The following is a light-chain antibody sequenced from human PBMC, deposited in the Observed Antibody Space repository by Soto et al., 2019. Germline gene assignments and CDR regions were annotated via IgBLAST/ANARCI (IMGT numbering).Light chain of an antibody. CDR1: SSNIGAGYD. V-gene: IGLV1-40*01. CDR2: GNT. CDR3: LSFDSSLSVV. J-gene: IGLJ2*01. Sequence: QSVLTQPPSVSGAPGQRVTISCTGSSSNIGAGYDVHWYQQLPGRAPKLLIYGNTNRPSGVPDRFSGSKSGTSASLAITGLQVVDEADYYCLSFDSSLSVVFGGGTKVTV.